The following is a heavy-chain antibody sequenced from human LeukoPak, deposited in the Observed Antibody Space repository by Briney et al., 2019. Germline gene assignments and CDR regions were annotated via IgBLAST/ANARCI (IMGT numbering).Heavy chain of an antibody. J-gene: IGHJ4*02. CDR3: AKDSTHYRVWDDYDSTGLTY. D-gene: IGHD3-22*01. Sequence: GGSLRLSCAASGYTFSRYGMHWVRQSPGKGLEWVAFIRYDGCNKYYVDSVKGRVTISRDNSKNTLYLQMNSLRAEDTAVYYCAKDSTHYRVWDDYDSTGLTYWGQGTLVTVSS. CDR1: GYTFSRYG. V-gene: IGHV3-30*02. CDR2: IRYDGCNK.